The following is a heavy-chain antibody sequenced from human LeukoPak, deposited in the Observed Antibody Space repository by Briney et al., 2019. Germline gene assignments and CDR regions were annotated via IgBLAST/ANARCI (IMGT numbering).Heavy chain of an antibody. CDR2: INPNSGGT. CDR3: ASNIGYYGSGSYGHWYFDL. D-gene: IGHD3-10*01. V-gene: IGHV1-2*02. Sequence: ASVKVSCKASGYTLTGYYMHWVRQAPGQGLEWMGWINPNSGGTNYAQKFQGRVTMTRDTSISTAYMELSRLRSDDTAVYYCASNIGYYGSGSYGHWYFDLWGRGTLVTVSS. CDR1: GYTLTGYY. J-gene: IGHJ2*01.